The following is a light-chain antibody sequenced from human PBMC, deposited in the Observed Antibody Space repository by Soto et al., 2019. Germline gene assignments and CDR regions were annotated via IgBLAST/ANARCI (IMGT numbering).Light chain of an antibody. CDR2: DAS. CDR1: QSISRW. V-gene: IGKV1-5*01. J-gene: IGKJ5*01. CDR3: QQYNSLSLIT. Sequence: DIQMTQSPSTLSASVGDTVTITCRASQSISRWLAWYQQKPGKAPKILISDASILETGVPSRFSGTGSGTEFTLTISSLQPDDFATYFCQQYNSLSLITFGQGTRLEIK.